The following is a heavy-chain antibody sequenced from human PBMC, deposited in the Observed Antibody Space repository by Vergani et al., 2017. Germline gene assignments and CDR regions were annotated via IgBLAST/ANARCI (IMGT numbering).Heavy chain of an antibody. CDR3: AHSWNFGRRDWFDS. V-gene: IGHV1-2*02. D-gene: IGHD1-26*01. Sequence: QVQLMQSGPVMKKPGGSMKVSCQASESTFSDSNIHWVRQAPGPGLQWMGWISPKTGDTDYLQRFQDRVTMTRDASTKTVYLKMTRLTSDDTAIYYCAHSWNFGRRDWFDSWGPGTLVTVSS. J-gene: IGHJ5*01. CDR1: ESTFSDSN. CDR2: ISPKTGDT.